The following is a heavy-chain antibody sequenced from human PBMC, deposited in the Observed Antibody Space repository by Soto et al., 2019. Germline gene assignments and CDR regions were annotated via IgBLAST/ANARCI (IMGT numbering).Heavy chain of an antibody. D-gene: IGHD2-8*01. CDR3: ARISIVLMVYAGNFDY. J-gene: IGHJ4*02. CDR1: GFPFSSYS. CDR2: ISSSSSTI. Sequence: GGALRTSCAASGFPFSSYSMNWVRPAPGKGLEWVSYISSSSSTIYYADSVKGRFTISRDNAKNSLYLQMNSLRAEDTAVYYCARISIVLMVYAGNFDYWGQGTLVTVSS. V-gene: IGHV3-48*01.